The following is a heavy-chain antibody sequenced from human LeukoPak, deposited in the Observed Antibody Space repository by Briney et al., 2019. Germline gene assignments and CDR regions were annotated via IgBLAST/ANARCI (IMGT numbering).Heavy chain of an antibody. CDR1: GFPFSSYW. Sequence: GSLRLSCAASGFPFSSYWMSWARQAPGKGLEWVSSISSSSSYIYYADSVKGRFTISRDNAKNSLYLQMNSLRAEDTAVYYCARDAGYYYDSSGYPDYWAREPWSPSPQ. J-gene: IGHJ4*02. V-gene: IGHV3-21*01. CDR2: ISSSSSYI. CDR3: ARDAGYYYDSSGYPDY. D-gene: IGHD3-22*01.